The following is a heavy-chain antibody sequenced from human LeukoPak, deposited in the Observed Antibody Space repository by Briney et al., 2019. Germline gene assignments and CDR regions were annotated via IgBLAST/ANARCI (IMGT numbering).Heavy chain of an antibody. J-gene: IGHJ6*02. V-gene: IGHV3-30*18. CDR1: GFTFSNYG. CDR2: VSYDGSNK. CDR3: AKDLTRRYDLWSNKYSPREDYHGMDV. D-gene: IGHD3-3*01. Sequence: GRSLRLSCVVSGFTFSNYGMHWVRQAPGKGVEWVAIVSYDGSNKYYADSVKARFTITSDNSKNTLSLQIHSLGAEHTAVYYCAKDLTRRYDLWSNKYSPREDYHGMDVWGQGTTVTVSS.